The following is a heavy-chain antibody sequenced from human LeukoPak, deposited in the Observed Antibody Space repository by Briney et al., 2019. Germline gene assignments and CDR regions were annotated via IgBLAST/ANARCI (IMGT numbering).Heavy chain of an antibody. CDR3: ARAPTYYDFWSGYTNWFDP. J-gene: IGHJ5*02. CDR1: GGSISSYY. CDR2: IYYSGST. V-gene: IGHV4-59*01. Sequence: SETLSLTCTVSGGSISSYYWSWIRQPPGKGLEWIGYIYYSGSTNYNPSLKSRVTISVDTSKNQSSLRLSSVTAADTAVYYCARAPTYYDFWSGYTNWFDPWGQGTLVTVSS. D-gene: IGHD3-3*01.